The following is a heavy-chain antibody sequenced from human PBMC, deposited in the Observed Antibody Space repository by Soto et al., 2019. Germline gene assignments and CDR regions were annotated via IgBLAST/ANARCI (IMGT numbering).Heavy chain of an antibody. V-gene: IGHV4-39*01. J-gene: IGHJ4*02. CDR2: IYYSAST. CDR1: GGSISSSSYY. D-gene: IGHD2-21*02. Sequence: PSETLSLTCTVSGGSISSSSYYWGWLRQPPGKGLEWIGYIYYSASTNYSPSLKSRVTISVDTSKNQFSLNLSSVTAADTAVYYCARHLPYCGGDCYSLDYWGQGTLVTVSS. CDR3: ARHLPYCGGDCYSLDY.